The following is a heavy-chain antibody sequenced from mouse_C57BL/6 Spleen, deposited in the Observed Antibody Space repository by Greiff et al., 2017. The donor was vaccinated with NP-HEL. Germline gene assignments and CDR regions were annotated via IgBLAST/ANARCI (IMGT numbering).Heavy chain of an antibody. CDR1: GFTFSDYG. D-gene: IGHD1-1*01. CDR2: ISSGSSTI. CDR3: ASIYYYGSSLAY. Sequence: DVMLVESGGGLVKPGGSLKLSCAASGFTFSDYGMHWVRQAPEKGLEWVAYISSGSSTIYYADTVKGRFTISRDNAKNTLFLQMTSLRSEDTAMYYCASIYYYGSSLAYWGQGTLVTVSA. J-gene: IGHJ3*01. V-gene: IGHV5-17*01.